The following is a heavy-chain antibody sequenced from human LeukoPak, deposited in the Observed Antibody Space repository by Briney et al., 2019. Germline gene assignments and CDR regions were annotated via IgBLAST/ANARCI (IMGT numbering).Heavy chain of an antibody. CDR1: GYTVTRYY. V-gene: IGHV1-2*02. CDR2: INPNSGGT. Sequence: GASVKVSCKASGYTVTRYYMHGVRQAPGQGLEWMGWINPNSGGTNYAQKFQGRVTMTRDTSISTAYMELSRLRSDDTAVYYCARAVRSDGYRPPFDYWGQGTLVTVSS. D-gene: IGHD5-24*01. J-gene: IGHJ4*02. CDR3: ARAVRSDGYRPPFDY.